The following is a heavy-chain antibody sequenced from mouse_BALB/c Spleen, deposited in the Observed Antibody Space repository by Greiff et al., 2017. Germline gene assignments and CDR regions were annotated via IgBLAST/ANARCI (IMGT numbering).Heavy chain of an antibody. CDR3: ARGRREYFDY. J-gene: IGHJ2*01. CDR1: GFTFSDYY. V-gene: IGHV5-4*02. CDR2: ISDGGSYT. Sequence: EVNVVESGGGLVKPGGSLKLSCAASGFTFSDYYMYWVRQTPEKRLEWVATISDGGSYTYYPDSVKGRFTISRDNAKNNLYLQMSSLKSEDTAMYYCARGRREYFDYWGQGTTLTVSS.